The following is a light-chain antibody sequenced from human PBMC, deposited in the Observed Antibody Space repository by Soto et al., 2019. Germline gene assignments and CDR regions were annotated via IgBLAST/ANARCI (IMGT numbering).Light chain of an antibody. CDR1: SSDFAIYNY. J-gene: IGLJ1*01. V-gene: IGLV2-14*01. CDR3: SSHNPSGTLQI. CDR2: AVS. Sequence: QSVLTQPASVSGSPGQSITISCTGTSSDFAIYNYVSWYQLHPGKAPKLMIYAVSVRTSGVSNRFSGSKSGNTASLTISGLQDEDEADYFCSSHNPSGTLQIFGRGTKVTVL.